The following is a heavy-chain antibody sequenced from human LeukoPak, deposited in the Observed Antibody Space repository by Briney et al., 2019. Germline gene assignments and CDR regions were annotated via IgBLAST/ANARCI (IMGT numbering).Heavy chain of an antibody. Sequence: ASVKVSCKASGYTFTSYYMHWVRQAPGQGLEWMGIINPSGGSTSYAQKFQGRVTITRDTSVSTAYMELSSLRSEDTAVYYCARVYVWGSYRSYYFDYWGQGTLVTVSS. CDR2: INPSGGST. J-gene: IGHJ4*02. CDR1: GYTFTSYY. D-gene: IGHD3-16*02. V-gene: IGHV1-46*01. CDR3: ARVYVWGSYRSYYFDY.